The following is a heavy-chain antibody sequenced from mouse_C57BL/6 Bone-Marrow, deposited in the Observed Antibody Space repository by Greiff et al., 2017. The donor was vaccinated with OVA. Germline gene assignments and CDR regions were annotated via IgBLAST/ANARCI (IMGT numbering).Heavy chain of an antibody. D-gene: IGHD2-1*01. CDR1: GYTFTSYW. Sequence: QVQLQQPGAELVRPGSSVKLSCKASGYTFTSYWMHWVKQRPIQGLEWIGNIDPSDSETHYNQKFKDKATLTVDKSSSTAYMQLSSLTSEDSAGYYCARDGNYLYYFDYWGQGTTLTVSS. J-gene: IGHJ2*01. CDR3: ARDGNYLYYFDY. V-gene: IGHV1-52*01. CDR2: IDPSDSET.